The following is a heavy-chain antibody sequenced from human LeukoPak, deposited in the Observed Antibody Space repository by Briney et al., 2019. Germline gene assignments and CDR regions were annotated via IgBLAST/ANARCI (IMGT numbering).Heavy chain of an antibody. V-gene: IGHV3-33*06. Sequence: QPGGSLRLSCAASGFIFTDYGFHWVRQAPGKGLEWVAAIWSDATNMFYANSVKGRFFIQRDDYQSTVYLEMSSLRAEDTAVYYCAKDAQRGFDYSNSFQYWGQGSLVTVSS. CDR3: AKDAQRGFDYSNSFQY. J-gene: IGHJ4*02. D-gene: IGHD4-11*01. CDR1: GFIFTDYG. CDR2: IWSDATNM.